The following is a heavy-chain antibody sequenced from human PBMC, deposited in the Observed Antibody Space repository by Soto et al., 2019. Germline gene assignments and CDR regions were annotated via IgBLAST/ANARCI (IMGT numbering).Heavy chain of an antibody. CDR1: GYTFTSYA. D-gene: IGHD1-7*01. CDR3: ARDRARITGTTSSEYFQH. J-gene: IGHJ1*01. Sequence: ASVKVSCKASGYTFTSYAMHWVRQAPGQRLEWMGWINAGNGNTKYSQKFQGRVTITRDTSASTAYMELSSLRSEDTAVCYCARDRARITGTTSSEYFQHWGQGTLVTVSS. V-gene: IGHV1-3*01. CDR2: INAGNGNT.